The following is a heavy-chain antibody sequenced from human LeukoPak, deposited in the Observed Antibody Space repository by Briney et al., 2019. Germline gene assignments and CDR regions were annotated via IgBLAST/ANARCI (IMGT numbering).Heavy chain of an antibody. Sequence: SETLSLTCAVYGGSFSGYYWSWIRQPPGKGLEWIREINHSGSTNYNPSLKSRVTISVDTSKNQFSLKLSSVTAADTAVYYCARGFLYYDFWSGFGLYYYMDVWGKGTTVTVSS. D-gene: IGHD3-3*01. CDR3: ARGFLYYDFWSGFGLYYYMDV. CDR1: GGSFSGYY. J-gene: IGHJ6*03. CDR2: INHSGST. V-gene: IGHV4-34*01.